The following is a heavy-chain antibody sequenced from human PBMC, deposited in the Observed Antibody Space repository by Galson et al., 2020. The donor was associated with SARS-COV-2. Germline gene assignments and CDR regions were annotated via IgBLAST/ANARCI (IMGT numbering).Heavy chain of an antibody. D-gene: IGHD2-2*01. Sequence: ASVKVSCKASGYTFTRYGISWVRQAPGQGLAWMGWISAYNGNTNYAQKLQARVTMTTDTSTSTAYMELRSLRSDDTAVYYCARDLVAVPAASYYYYYMDVWGKGTTVTVSS. V-gene: IGHV1-18*01. CDR3: ARDLVAVPAASYYYYYMDV. CDR1: GYTFTRYG. J-gene: IGHJ6*03. CDR2: ISAYNGNT.